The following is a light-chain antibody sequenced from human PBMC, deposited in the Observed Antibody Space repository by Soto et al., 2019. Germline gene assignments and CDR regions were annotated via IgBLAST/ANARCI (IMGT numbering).Light chain of an antibody. CDR3: QQYGSSPRT. CDR2: DAS. V-gene: IGKV3-20*01. Sequence: EIVLTQSPVTLSLXPXEXXTXXXIASQSLSSSQLAWYQQKPGQAPRLLIHDASSRATGISDRFTGSGSGTDFTLTITTLEPEDFAVYYCQQYGSSPRTFGLGTKVDIK. CDR1: QSLSSSQ. J-gene: IGKJ1*01.